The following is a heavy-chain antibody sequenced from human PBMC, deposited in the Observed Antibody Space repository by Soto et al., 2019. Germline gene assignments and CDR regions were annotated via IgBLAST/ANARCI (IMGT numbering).Heavy chain of an antibody. J-gene: IGHJ5*02. V-gene: IGHV5-51*01. CDR3: ARHSSPSYGSGSSFDP. Sequence: EVQLVQSGAEVKKPGESLQISCKGSGYSFTSYWIGWVRQMPGKGLEWMGIIYPGDSDTRYSPSFQGQVTISADKSISTAYLQWSSLKASDTAMYYCARHSSPSYGSGSSFDPWGQGTLVTVSS. D-gene: IGHD3-10*01. CDR1: GYSFTSYW. CDR2: IYPGDSDT.